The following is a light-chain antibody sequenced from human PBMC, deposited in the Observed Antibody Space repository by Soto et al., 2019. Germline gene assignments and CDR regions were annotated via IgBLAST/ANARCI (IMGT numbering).Light chain of an antibody. CDR2: AAS. CDR1: QSSRNH. J-gene: IGKJ2*01. CDR3: QQSYTTPYT. V-gene: IGKV1-39*01. Sequence: DIQMTQSPSSLSASVGDRVTITCRASQSSRNHLNWYQQKPGKAPKLLIYAASSLQSGVPSRFSGSGSGTDFTLTISSLQPEDFATYYCQQSYTTPYTFGQGTKLEIK.